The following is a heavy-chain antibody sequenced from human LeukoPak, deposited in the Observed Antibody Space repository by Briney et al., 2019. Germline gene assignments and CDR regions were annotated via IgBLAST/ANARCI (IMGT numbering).Heavy chain of an antibody. D-gene: IGHD2-15*01. Sequence: GGSLRLSCAASGFTFSSYWMHWVRQAPGKGLVWVSRLNNDGSSTNYADSVKGRFTISRDNAKNTLYLQMNSLRAEDTAVYYCARIAWDAFDIWGQGTMVAVSS. V-gene: IGHV3-74*01. CDR3: ARIAWDAFDI. CDR1: GFTFSSYW. CDR2: LNNDGSST. J-gene: IGHJ3*02.